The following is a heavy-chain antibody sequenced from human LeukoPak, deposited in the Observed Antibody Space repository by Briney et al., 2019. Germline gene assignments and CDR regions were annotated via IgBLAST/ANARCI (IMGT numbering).Heavy chain of an antibody. D-gene: IGHD3-22*01. CDR3: ARGRITMIKNNWFDP. Sequence: ASVKVSCKASGYTFTGYYMHWVRQAAGQGLEWMGWINPNSGGTNYAQKFQGRVTMTRDTSISTAYMELSRLRSDDTAVYYCARGRITMIKNNWFDPWGQGTLVTVSS. V-gene: IGHV1-2*02. CDR2: INPNSGGT. J-gene: IGHJ5*02. CDR1: GYTFTGYY.